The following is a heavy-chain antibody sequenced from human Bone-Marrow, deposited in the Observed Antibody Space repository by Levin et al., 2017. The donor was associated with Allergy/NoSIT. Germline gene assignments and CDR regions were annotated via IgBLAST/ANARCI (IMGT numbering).Heavy chain of an antibody. J-gene: IGHJ2*01. V-gene: IGHV3-53*01. Sequence: PAGGSLRLSCAVSGFSISSNFMTWVRQAPGQGLEWVSILHRDGQSFHADSVKGRFTVSRDNARNILYLDMHSLRAEDTAHYYCALMIFSDYYFDLWGRGTLVSVSS. CDR1: GFSISSNF. CDR2: LHRDGQS. CDR3: ALMIFSDYYFDL. D-gene: IGHD3/OR15-3a*01.